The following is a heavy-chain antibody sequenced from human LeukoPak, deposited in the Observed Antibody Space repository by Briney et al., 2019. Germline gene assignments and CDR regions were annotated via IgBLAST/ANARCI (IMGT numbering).Heavy chain of an antibody. CDR1: GGSISSYY. CDR3: ARNRYYNDSSGYRFDD. V-gene: IGHV4-4*07. D-gene: IGHD3-22*01. Sequence: SETLSLTCTVSGGSISSYYWSWIRQPAGKGLEWVGRIYTSGSTNYNPSLKSRVTMSVDTSKNQLSLKLSSVTAADTAVYYCARNRYYNDSSGYRFDDWGQGTLVTASS. J-gene: IGHJ4*02. CDR2: IYTSGST.